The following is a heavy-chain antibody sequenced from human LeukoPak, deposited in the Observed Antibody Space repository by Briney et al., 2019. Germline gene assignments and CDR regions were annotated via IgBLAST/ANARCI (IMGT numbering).Heavy chain of an antibody. CDR2: VYYSGTT. Sequence: SETLSLTCTVSGVSISSSNYYWGWIRQPPGKGLEWIGYVYYSGTTNYNPSLKSRVTISVDTSKNQFSLRLSSVTAADTAVYYCARERRDGYKVYFDYWGLGTLVTVSS. J-gene: IGHJ4*02. CDR3: ARERRDGYKVYFDY. CDR1: GVSISSSNYY. V-gene: IGHV4-61*01. D-gene: IGHD5-24*01.